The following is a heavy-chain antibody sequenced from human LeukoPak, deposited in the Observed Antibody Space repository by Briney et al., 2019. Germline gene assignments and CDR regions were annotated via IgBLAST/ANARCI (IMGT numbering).Heavy chain of an antibody. Sequence: SETLSLTCAVYGGSFSGYYWSWIRQPPGKGLEGIGELNHSGSTNYNPSLKSRVTISVDTSKNHLSLKLTSVTAADTAVYYCARGGTYYSSGSYYPLMYWGQGTLVTVST. D-gene: IGHD3-10*01. V-gene: IGHV4-34*01. CDR3: ARGGTYYSSGSYYPLMY. J-gene: IGHJ4*02. CDR2: LNHSGST. CDR1: GGSFSGYY.